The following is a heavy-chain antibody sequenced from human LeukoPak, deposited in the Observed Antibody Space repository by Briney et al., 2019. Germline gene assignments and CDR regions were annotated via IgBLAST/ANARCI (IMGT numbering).Heavy chain of an antibody. CDR2: INQDESEK. Sequence: QTGGSLRLSCAASGFTFNTYRMAWVRQAPGKGLEWVANINQDESEKYYLDSVKGRFAISRDNGKDSQYLQMNSLRAEDTAVYYCARDNDDNLDYWGQGTLVTVSS. J-gene: IGHJ4*02. CDR1: GFTFNTYR. CDR3: ARDNDDNLDY. D-gene: IGHD1-14*01. V-gene: IGHV3-7*01.